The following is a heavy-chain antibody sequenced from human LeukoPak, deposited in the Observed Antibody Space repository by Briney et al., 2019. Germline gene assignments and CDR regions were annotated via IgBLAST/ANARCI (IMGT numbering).Heavy chain of an antibody. D-gene: IGHD5-12*01. J-gene: IGHJ4*02. Sequence: GGSLRLSCAAPGFTFSCCGMHWVRQAPGKGLEWVGVIWHDGSNQWYADSVKGRLTISRDNSKNTMYLQLNSLRVEDTAVYYCARDGYSGNDYRSLDSWGQGTLVTVSS. CDR3: ARDGYSGNDYRSLDS. CDR1: GFTFSCCG. CDR2: IWHDGSNQ. V-gene: IGHV3-33*01.